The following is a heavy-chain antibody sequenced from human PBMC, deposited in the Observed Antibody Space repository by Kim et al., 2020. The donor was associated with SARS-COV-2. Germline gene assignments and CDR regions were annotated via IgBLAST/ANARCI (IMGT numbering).Heavy chain of an antibody. Sequence: GGSLRLSCAASGFPFYNYAMSWVRQAPGKGLEWVSGFSESGSTTFYADSVKGRFTISRDNSKNTVYLQMNSLRPEDTAIYFCARVAFSYHFDNWGQGALV. V-gene: IGHV3-23*01. J-gene: IGHJ4*02. D-gene: IGHD5-18*01. CDR1: GFPFYNYA. CDR3: ARVAFSYHFDN. CDR2: FSESGSTT.